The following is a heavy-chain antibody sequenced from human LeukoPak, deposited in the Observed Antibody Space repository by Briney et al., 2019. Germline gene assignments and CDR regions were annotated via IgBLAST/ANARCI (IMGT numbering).Heavy chain of an antibody. D-gene: IGHD3-10*01. J-gene: IGHJ3*02. CDR2: ISAYNGYNGHT. Sequence: ASVKVSCKGSGYTFTSYGISWVRQAPGQGLEWMGWISAYNGYNGHTNYAQNLQGRVTMTTDTSTSTAYMELRSLRSDDTAVYYCAVYYYGSGTHAFDIWGQGTMVTVSS. CDR1: GYTFTSYG. CDR3: AVYYYGSGTHAFDI. V-gene: IGHV1-18*01.